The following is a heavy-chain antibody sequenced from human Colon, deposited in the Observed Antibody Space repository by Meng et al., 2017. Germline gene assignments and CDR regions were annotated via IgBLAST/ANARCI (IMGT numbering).Heavy chain of an antibody. CDR3: ARGRMRELGLFDY. CDR1: GDSTGNSKW. D-gene: IGHD7-27*01. J-gene: IGHJ4*02. Sequence: QVQPHEWGPGPVPPPGTLSLACAVSGDSTGNSKWWIWLRQSPGKGREWIGEISNSGKTVYSPSLKSRVTISLDKSSNHFSLTLSPVTAADTAIYFCARGRMRELGLFDYWGQGALVTVSS. V-gene: IGHV4-4*01. CDR2: ISNSGKT.